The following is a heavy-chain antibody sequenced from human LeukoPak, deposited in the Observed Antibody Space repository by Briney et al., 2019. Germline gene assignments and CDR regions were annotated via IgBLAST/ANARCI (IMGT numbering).Heavy chain of an antibody. CDR2: ISAYNGNT. V-gene: IGHV1-18*01. Sequence: ASVKVSCKASGYTFTSYGISWVRQAPGQGLEWMGWISAYNGNTNYAQKLQGRVTMTTDTSTSTAYMELRSLRSDDTAVYYCARLYDFWSGYGAPYYFDYWGQGTLVTVSP. D-gene: IGHD3-3*01. CDR3: ARLYDFWSGYGAPYYFDY. J-gene: IGHJ4*02. CDR1: GYTFTSYG.